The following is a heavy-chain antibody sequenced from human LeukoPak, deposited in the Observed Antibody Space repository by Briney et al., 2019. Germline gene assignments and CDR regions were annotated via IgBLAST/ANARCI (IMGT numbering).Heavy chain of an antibody. CDR3: ARDEAYYDFWSGYYPPPTNNYYMDV. CDR1: GFTFSSYS. CDR2: ISSSSSYI. D-gene: IGHD3-3*01. Sequence: GGSLRLSCAASGFTFSSYSMNWVRQAPGKGLEWVSSISSSSSYIYYADSVKGRFTISRDNAKNSPYLQMNSLRAEGTAVYYCARDEAYYDFWSGYYPPPTNNYYMDVWGKGTTVTVSS. J-gene: IGHJ6*03. V-gene: IGHV3-21*01.